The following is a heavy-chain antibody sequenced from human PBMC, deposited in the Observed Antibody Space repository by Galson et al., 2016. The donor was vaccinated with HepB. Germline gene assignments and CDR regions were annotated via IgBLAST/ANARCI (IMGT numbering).Heavy chain of an antibody. CDR3: ARVFWPPHRDRYYYDMDV. CDR1: GYNFNIYW. CDR2: IYPGDSDT. Sequence: QSGAEVKQPGESLTISCKTSGYNFNIYWNAWVRQMPGTGPEWLGIIYPGDSDTKYSPSFHVQVTLSADKSLRTAYLQWSSLKASDTAMFYCARVFWPPHRDRYYYDMDVWGQGTTVTVSS. V-gene: IGHV5-51*01. J-gene: IGHJ6*02. D-gene: IGHD3-3*01.